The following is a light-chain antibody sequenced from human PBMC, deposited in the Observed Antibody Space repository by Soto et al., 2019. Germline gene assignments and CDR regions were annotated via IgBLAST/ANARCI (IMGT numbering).Light chain of an antibody. CDR1: QSISTW. CDR2: DAS. Sequence: DIQMTQSPSTLSASVGDRVTSTCRASQSISTWLAWYQQKPGKAPYLLIFDASTLESGVPSRFSGSGSETEFTLTISSLQPEDFATYYCQQFNNFFTFGQGTRLEIK. J-gene: IGKJ5*01. V-gene: IGKV1-5*01. CDR3: QQFNNFFT.